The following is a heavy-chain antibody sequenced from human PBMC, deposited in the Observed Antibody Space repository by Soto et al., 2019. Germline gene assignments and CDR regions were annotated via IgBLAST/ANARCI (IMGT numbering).Heavy chain of an antibody. V-gene: IGHV1-2*04. CDR3: ARAVAGTEIHFDY. Sequence: GASVKVSCKASGYTFTGYYMHWVRQAPGQGLEWMGWINPNSGGTNYAQKFQGWVTMTRDTSISTAYMELSRLRSDDTAVYYCARAVAGTEIHFDYWGQGTLVTSPQ. CDR1: GYTFTGYY. CDR2: INPNSGGT. J-gene: IGHJ4*02. D-gene: IGHD6-19*01.